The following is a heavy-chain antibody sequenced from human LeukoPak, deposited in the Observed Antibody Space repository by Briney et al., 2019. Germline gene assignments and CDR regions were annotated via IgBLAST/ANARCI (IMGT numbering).Heavy chain of an antibody. J-gene: IGHJ4*02. CDR2: IKQDESEK. D-gene: IGHD4-17*01. CDR1: GFTFCRYW. Sequence: GGSLRLSCAASGFTFCRYWMNWVRQAPGKGLEWVAKIKQDESEKYYVDSVKGRFTISRDNAKNSLYLQMNSLRAEDTAVYYCARDGSRGGDNDNWGQGTLVTVSS. CDR3: ARDGSRGGDNDN. V-gene: IGHV3-7*03.